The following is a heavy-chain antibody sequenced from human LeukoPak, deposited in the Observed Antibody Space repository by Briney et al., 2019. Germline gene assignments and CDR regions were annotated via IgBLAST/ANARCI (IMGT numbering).Heavy chain of an antibody. Sequence: PSETLSLTCTVSGGSISSYYWSWIRQPPGKGLEWIGYIYYSGSTNYNPSLKSRVTISVDTSKNQFSLKLSSVTAADTAAYYCASQNSGSPSGDAFDIWGQGTMVTVSS. CDR1: GGSISSYY. J-gene: IGHJ3*02. D-gene: IGHD1-26*01. V-gene: IGHV4-59*08. CDR2: IYYSGST. CDR3: ASQNSGSPSGDAFDI.